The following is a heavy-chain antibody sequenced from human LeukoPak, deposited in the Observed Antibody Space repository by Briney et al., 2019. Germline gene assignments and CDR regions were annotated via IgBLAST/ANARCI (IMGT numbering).Heavy chain of an antibody. Sequence: SETLSLTCAVYGGSFSGYYWSWIRQPPGKGLEWIGEINHSGSTNYNPSLKSRVTISVDTSKNQFSLKLSSVTAADTAVYYCARGMALRYFDWSQLRFNWFGPWGQGTLVTVSS. CDR1: GGSFSGYY. V-gene: IGHV4-34*01. D-gene: IGHD3-9*01. J-gene: IGHJ5*02. CDR2: INHSGST. CDR3: ARGMALRYFDWSQLRFNWFGP.